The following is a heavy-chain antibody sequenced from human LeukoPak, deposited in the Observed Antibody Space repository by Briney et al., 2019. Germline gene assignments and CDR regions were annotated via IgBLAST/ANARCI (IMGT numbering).Heavy chain of an antibody. Sequence: ASVQVSCKASGYPFCGYYIHWVRQGPGQGLEWLGWINPESGATKYAQRFKGRVTLTRDTSVTTVHMELSGLRYGDSAVYYCARDNLNYYGSGSYLYWGQGSQVTVSS. CDR2: INPESGAT. CDR3: ARDNLNYYGSGSYLY. D-gene: IGHD3-10*01. CDR1: GYPFCGYY. V-gene: IGHV1-2*02. J-gene: IGHJ4*02.